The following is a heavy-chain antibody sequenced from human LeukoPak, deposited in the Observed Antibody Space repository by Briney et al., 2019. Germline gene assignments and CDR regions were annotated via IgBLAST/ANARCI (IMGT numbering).Heavy chain of an antibody. CDR1: GGSISSGGYS. D-gene: IGHD3-3*01. V-gene: IGHV4-30-2*01. CDR2: IYHSGST. CDR3: ARALLWSGYYTGIYYFDY. J-gene: IGHJ4*02. Sequence: SETLSLTCAVSGGSISSGGYSWSWIRQPPGKGLEWIGYIYHSGSTYYNPSLKSRVTISVDRSKNQFSLKLSSVTAADTAVYYRARALLWSGYYTGIYYFDYWGQGTLVTVSS.